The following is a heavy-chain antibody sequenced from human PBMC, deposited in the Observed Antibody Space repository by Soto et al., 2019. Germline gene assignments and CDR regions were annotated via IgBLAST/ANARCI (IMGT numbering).Heavy chain of an antibody. J-gene: IGHJ4*02. CDR1: GYTFTGHD. CDR3: ARLGSYFDGSSYPV. CDR2: IKTNGGAT. Sequence: ASVKVSCKASGYTFTGHDLHWVRQAPGQGLEWIGWIKTNGGATKYARKFQGRFTMTRDTSTTTAYLELHSLRSDDTAVYFCARLGSYFDGSSYPVWGQGTLVTVSS. D-gene: IGHD3-22*01. V-gene: IGHV1-2*02.